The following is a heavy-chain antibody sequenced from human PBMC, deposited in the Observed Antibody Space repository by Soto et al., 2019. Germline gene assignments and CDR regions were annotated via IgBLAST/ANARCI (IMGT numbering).Heavy chain of an antibody. V-gene: IGHV3-23*01. CDR3: TKANRYCSGANCFTFDY. CDR1: GFTFGSYA. Sequence: GGSLGLSCAASGFTFGSYAMSWVRQAPGKGLEWVSAISGSGGSTYYADSVKGRFTISRDNSKNTLYLQMNSLRAEDTAVYYCTKANRYCSGANCFTFDYWGLGTLVTVSS. D-gene: IGHD2-15*01. J-gene: IGHJ4*02. CDR2: ISGSGGST.